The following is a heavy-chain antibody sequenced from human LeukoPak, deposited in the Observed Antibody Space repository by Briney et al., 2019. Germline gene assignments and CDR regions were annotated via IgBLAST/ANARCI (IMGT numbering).Heavy chain of an antibody. J-gene: IGHJ4*02. CDR1: GFTFSSYV. V-gene: IGHV3-74*01. CDR3: ARDWVYKIDY. D-gene: IGHD5-24*01. CDR2: ISHDGII. Sequence: RPGGSLRLSCETAGFTFSSYVMHWVRRTPGKGLVWVSRISHDGIISYADSVKGRFTTSRDNAKNTLILQMNSLRVEDTAVYYCARDWVYKIDYWGRGTLVTVSS.